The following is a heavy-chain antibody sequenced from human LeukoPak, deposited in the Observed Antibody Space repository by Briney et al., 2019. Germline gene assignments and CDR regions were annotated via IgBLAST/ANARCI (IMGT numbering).Heavy chain of an antibody. J-gene: IGHJ6*03. V-gene: IGHV3-23*01. CDR1: GFTFSSYA. CDR2: INGSGGST. CDR3: AGGGYYYYMDV. D-gene: IGHD3-16*01. Sequence: GGSLRLSCAASGFTFSSYAMSWVRQAPGKGLEWVSDINGSGGSTYYADSVKGRFTISKDNAKNSLYLQMNSLRAEDTAVYYCAGGGYYYYMDVWGKGTTVTVSS.